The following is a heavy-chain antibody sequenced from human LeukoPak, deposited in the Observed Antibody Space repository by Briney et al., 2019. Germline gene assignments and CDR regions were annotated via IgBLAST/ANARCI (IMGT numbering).Heavy chain of an antibody. CDR1: GFTFSDYY. CDR3: AGEVRDCSGGSCYHTDDY. Sequence: GGSLRLPCAATGFTFSDYYMSWIRQAPGKGLEWVSYISSGSTIYYADSVKGRFTISRDNAQNSLYLQMNSLRAEDTAVYYCAGEVRDCSGGSCYHTDDYWGQGTLVTVSS. V-gene: IGHV3-11*04. D-gene: IGHD2-15*01. J-gene: IGHJ4*02. CDR2: ISSGSTI.